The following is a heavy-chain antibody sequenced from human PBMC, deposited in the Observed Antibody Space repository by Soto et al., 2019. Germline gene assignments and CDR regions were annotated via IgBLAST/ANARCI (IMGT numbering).Heavy chain of an antibody. D-gene: IGHD2-15*01. CDR1: GFRFTDSC. Sequence: GASVKASCKASGFRFTDSCIHWVRQAPGQGREWMGWITRNTGGSSYAHKFQGWVSFTRDTSINTAYLEVNNPKFVDTAIYYYAKEDFGSGFHISGQGTLVTGSS. CDR2: ITRNTGGS. J-gene: IGHJ3*02. V-gene: IGHV1-2*04. CDR3: AKEDFGSGFHI.